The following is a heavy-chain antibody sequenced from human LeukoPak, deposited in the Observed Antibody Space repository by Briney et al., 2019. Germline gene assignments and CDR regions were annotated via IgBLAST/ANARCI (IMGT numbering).Heavy chain of an antibody. CDR2: ISRSGDST. CDR3: AKDVYDTSGYYGLMSDH. J-gene: IGHJ4*02. CDR1: GFTFSSYW. Sequence: GGSLRLSCAASGFTFSSYWMNWARQAPGKGLEWVASISRSGDSTNHADSVKGRFTISRDNSKNTLSLQMTSLRAEDTAIYYCAKDVYDTSGYYGLMSDHWGRGTLVTVSS. D-gene: IGHD3-22*01. V-gene: IGHV3-23*01.